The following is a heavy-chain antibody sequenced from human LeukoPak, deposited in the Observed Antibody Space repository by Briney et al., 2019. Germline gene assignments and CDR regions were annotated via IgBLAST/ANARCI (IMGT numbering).Heavy chain of an antibody. D-gene: IGHD3-3*02. J-gene: IGHJ3*02. CDR2: IYYSGST. CDR3: ARNRIRDDAFDI. V-gene: IGHV4-59*08. CDR1: GGSISSYY. Sequence: TSETLSLTCTVSGGSISSYYWSWIRQPPGKGLEWIGYIYYSGSTNYNPSLKSRVTISVDTSKNQFSLKLSSVTAADTAAYYCARNRIRDDAFDIWGQGTMVTVSS.